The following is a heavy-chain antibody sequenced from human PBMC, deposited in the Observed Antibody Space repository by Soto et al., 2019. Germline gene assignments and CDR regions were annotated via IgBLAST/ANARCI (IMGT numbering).Heavy chain of an antibody. V-gene: IGHV4-31*03. D-gene: IGHD3-10*01. Sequence: QVQLQESGPGLVKPSQTLSLTCTVSGGSISSGGYYWSWIRQHPGKGLEWIGYIYYSGSTYYNPSLQGRVTISVDTSKNQFSLKLSSVTAADTAVYYCARDLRFRGFYGMDVWGQGTTVTVSS. CDR3: ARDLRFRGFYGMDV. J-gene: IGHJ6*02. CDR1: GGSISSGGYY. CDR2: IYYSGST.